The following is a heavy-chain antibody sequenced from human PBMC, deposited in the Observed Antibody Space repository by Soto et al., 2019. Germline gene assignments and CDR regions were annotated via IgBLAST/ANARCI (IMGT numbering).Heavy chain of an antibody. D-gene: IGHD3-22*01. CDR1: GGTFSSYA. J-gene: IGHJ4*02. CDR3: ARDVPEKWILGSFDY. CDR2: IIPIFGTA. V-gene: IGHV1-69*13. Sequence: SVKVSCKASGGTFSSYAISWVRQAPGQGLEWMGGIIPIFGTANYAQKFQGRVTITADESTSTAYMELSSLRSEDTAVYYCARDVPEKWILGSFDYWGQGTLVTVSS.